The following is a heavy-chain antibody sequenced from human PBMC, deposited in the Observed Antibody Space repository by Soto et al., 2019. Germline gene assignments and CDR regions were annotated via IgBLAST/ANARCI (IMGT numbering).Heavy chain of an antibody. CDR1: RFTFSSYA. CDR2: ISGGGSTT. J-gene: IGHJ1*01. Sequence: GGSLRLSCAASRFTFSSYAVSWVRQAPGKGLEWVSGISGGGSTTYYADSVKGRFTISRDNSKNTLYLQVNSLRAEDTAVYYCARDQAAGGTISRYFQDWGQGTLVTVSS. CDR3: ARDQAAGGTISRYFQD. V-gene: IGHV3-23*01. D-gene: IGHD6-13*01.